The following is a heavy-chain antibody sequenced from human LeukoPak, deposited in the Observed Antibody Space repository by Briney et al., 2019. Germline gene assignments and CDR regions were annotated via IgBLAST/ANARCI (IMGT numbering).Heavy chain of an antibody. D-gene: IGHD2-15*01. V-gene: IGHV4-59*01. CDR1: GGSISSYY. J-gene: IGHJ3*02. CDR2: IYYSGST. Sequence: SETLSLTCTVSGGSISSYYWGWIRQPPGKGLEWIGYIYYSGSTNYNPSLKSRVTISVDTSKNQFSLKLSSVTAADTAVYYCARDSCSGGSCYFDIWGQGTMVTVSS. CDR3: ARDSCSGGSCYFDI.